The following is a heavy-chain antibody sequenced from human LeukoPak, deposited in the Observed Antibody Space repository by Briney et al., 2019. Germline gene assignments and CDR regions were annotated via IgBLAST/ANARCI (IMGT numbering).Heavy chain of an antibody. CDR3: ARDASSGSYDYYFDY. V-gene: IGHV1-18*01. CDR2: ISANDGKT. D-gene: IGHD1-26*01. Sequence: ASVKVSCKASGFVFTSYGFTWVRQAPGQGLEWMGWISANDGKTHYSERHQGRVTMTTDTVTSTAYMELRSLRSDDTAVYYCARDASSGSYDYYFDYWGQGTLVTVSS. CDR1: GFVFTSYG. J-gene: IGHJ4*02.